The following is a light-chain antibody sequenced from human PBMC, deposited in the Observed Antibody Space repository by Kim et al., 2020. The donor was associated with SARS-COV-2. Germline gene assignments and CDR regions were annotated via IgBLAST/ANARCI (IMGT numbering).Light chain of an antibody. Sequence: VSPGQTASITCSGDKLGEKYACWYQQKPGQSPVLVIYQDSKRPSGIPERFSGSNSGNTATLTISGTQAMDEADYYCQAWDSSNVVFGGGTQLTVL. CDR2: QDS. CDR1: KLGEKY. CDR3: QAWDSSNVV. V-gene: IGLV3-1*01. J-gene: IGLJ2*01.